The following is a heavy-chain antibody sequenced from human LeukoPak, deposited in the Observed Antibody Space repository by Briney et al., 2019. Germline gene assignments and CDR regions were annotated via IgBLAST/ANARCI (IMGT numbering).Heavy chain of an antibody. D-gene: IGHD1-26*01. J-gene: IGHJ4*02. Sequence: PSETLSLTCTVSGYSISSGYYWGWIRQPPGMGPEWIGCIYHSGYTYYNPSLESRVAISVDTSKNQLSLILYSVTAADTAVYYCARAQWEQPFDYWGQGTLVTVSS. CDR1: GYSISSGYY. CDR3: ARAQWEQPFDY. V-gene: IGHV4-38-2*02. CDR2: IYHSGYT.